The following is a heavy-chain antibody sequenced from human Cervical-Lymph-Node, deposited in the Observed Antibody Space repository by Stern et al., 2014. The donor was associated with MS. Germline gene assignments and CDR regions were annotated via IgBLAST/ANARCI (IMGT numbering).Heavy chain of an antibody. J-gene: IGHJ4*02. V-gene: IGHV3-11*01. CDR3: ARGLPSF. Sequence: VQLVESGGDLVKPGGSLRLSCAASGFNFSAYYMNWIRQAPGKGLECLSYISSNGTVIYYADSVKGRFIISRDNANQSLYLQMNRLRAEDTAVYYCARGLPSFWGQGSLVTVSP. CDR2: ISSNGTVI. D-gene: IGHD1-26*01. CDR1: GFNFSAYY.